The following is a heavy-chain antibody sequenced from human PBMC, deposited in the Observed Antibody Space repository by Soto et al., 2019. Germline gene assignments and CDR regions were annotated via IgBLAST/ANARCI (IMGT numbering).Heavy chain of an antibody. V-gene: IGHV3-30*03. D-gene: IGHD3-22*01. J-gene: IGHJ5*01. CDR3: ATGHRGLTGLPAVITAPGSFDP. CDR1: GXTFGVYK. Sequence: GSLKVTCASSGXTFGVYKMQWVRQATGKGLEFVSVISYDGGNEYYADSVKGRFAISRENSENKLFLQMKSLRPEDSGVYYCATGHRGLTGLPAVITAPGSFDPWGQGAQVTVS. CDR2: ISYDGGNE.